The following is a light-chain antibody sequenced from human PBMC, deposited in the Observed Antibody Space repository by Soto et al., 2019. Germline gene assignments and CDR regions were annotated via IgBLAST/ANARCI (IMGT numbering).Light chain of an antibody. CDR2: AAS. CDR3: HQYGNSPWT. CDR1: QSSFDSY. V-gene: IGKV3-20*01. J-gene: IGKJ1*01. Sequence: EVVLTQSPDTLSLSPGEGATLSCRASQSSFDSYLAWFQQKPGQAPRLLIYAASTRATGIPDRFSGSRSGTDFTLTISRLEPEDAAVYYCHQYGNSPWTLGQGTEVEI.